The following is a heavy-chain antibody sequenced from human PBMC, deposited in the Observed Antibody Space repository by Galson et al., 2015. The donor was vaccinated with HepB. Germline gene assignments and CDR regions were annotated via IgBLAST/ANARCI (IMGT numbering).Heavy chain of an antibody. D-gene: IGHD5-18*01. V-gene: IGHV3-30*18. J-gene: IGHJ4*02. CDR3: AKDTYSYGYSILVGALGS. Sequence: SLRLSCAASGFTFSSYGMHWVRQAPGKGLGWVAVISYDGSNKYYADSVKGRFTISRDNSKNTLYLQMNSLRAEDTAVYYCAKDTYSYGYSILVGALGSWGQGTLVTVSS. CDR1: GFTFSSYG. CDR2: ISYDGSNK.